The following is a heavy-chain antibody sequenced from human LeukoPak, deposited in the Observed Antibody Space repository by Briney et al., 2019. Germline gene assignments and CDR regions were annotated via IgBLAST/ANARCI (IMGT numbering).Heavy chain of an antibody. CDR1: GFTFSSYA. Sequence: GGSLRLSCAASGFTFSSYAMSWVRQAPGKGLEWVSAISGSGGSTYYADSVKGRFTISRDNSKNTLYLQMNSLRAEDTAVYYCAKDPYYYGSGRPARFDPWGQGTLVTVSS. V-gene: IGHV3-23*01. CDR2: ISGSGGST. J-gene: IGHJ5*02. CDR3: AKDPYYYGSGRPARFDP. D-gene: IGHD3-10*01.